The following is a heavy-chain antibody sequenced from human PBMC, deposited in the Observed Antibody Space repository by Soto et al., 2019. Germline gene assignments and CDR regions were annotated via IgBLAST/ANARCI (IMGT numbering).Heavy chain of an antibody. CDR3: ARESGGATATLDYYYFYMDV. CDR1: GDTFTDYY. V-gene: IGHV1-2*04. CDR2: INPNSGVT. D-gene: IGHD5-12*01. J-gene: IGHJ6*03. Sequence: QVQLVQSGAEVKKPGASVTVSCRSSGDTFTDYYMHWVRQAPGQGLEWMGWINPNSGVTKYAQKAQGWVTMTRATSIRTVYMQLSRLRSDDTAVYYCARESGGATATLDYYYFYMDVWGTGTTVTVSS.